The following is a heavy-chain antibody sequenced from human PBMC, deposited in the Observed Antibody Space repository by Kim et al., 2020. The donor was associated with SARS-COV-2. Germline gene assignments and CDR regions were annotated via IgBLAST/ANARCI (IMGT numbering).Heavy chain of an antibody. CDR1: RGSISIGGYS. CDR3: VRDGSGYHYFDY. D-gene: IGHD3-22*01. J-gene: IGHJ4*02. CDR2: VYHSGST. Sequence: SETLSLTCAVSRGSISIGGYSWSWIRQPPGKGLEWIGYVYHSGSTYYNPSLKSRVAISVDMSKNQFSLKLNSVTAADTAVYYCVRDGSGYHYFDYWGQGTLVTVSS. V-gene: IGHV4-30-2*01.